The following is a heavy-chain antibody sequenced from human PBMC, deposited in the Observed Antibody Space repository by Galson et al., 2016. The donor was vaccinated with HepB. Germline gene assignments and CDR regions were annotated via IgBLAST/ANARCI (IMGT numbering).Heavy chain of an antibody. CDR1: GFTFSLFG. Sequence: SLRLSCAASGFTFSLFGMPWVRQAPGKGLEWVAVISYDGSSQFYADSVKGRFTISRDNAKNTLYLQMDSLRVEDTAGYYCAKDRAGYTVRYYYYGMDVWGLGTTVTVSS. D-gene: IGHD5-24*01. CDR2: ISYDGSSQ. J-gene: IGHJ6*02. CDR3: AKDRAGYTVRYYYYGMDV. V-gene: IGHV3-30*18.